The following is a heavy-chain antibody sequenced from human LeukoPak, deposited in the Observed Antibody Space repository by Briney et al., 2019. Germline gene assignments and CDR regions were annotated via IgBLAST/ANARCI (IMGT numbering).Heavy chain of an antibody. D-gene: IGHD3-16*01. J-gene: IGHJ4*02. CDR2: IHNSGTS. CDR3: TRGAGWLIDY. Sequence: SETLSLICTVSDDSISDYYRGWIRQPPGKGLEWIGYIHNSGTSTYNLSLKSRVTISADTSKNQFSLKLNSMTTADTAVYYCTRGAGWLIDYWGQGILVTVSS. CDR1: DDSISDYY. V-gene: IGHV4-59*01.